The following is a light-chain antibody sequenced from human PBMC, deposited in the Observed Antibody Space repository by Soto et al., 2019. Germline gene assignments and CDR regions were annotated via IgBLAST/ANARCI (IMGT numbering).Light chain of an antibody. J-gene: IGLJ1*01. CDR2: HGT. Sequence: QSSLAQPASGSVSPGQWSTISCTGTRRDVGAYTSASWSQQHPQRAPRVILYHGTRRPSGVSNRFSGSTSGPEASLPISALQADDAADYFCCSSAPESTYVFGTGTKVTV. V-gene: IGLV2-23*01. CDR3: CSSAPESTYV. CDR1: RRDVGAYTS.